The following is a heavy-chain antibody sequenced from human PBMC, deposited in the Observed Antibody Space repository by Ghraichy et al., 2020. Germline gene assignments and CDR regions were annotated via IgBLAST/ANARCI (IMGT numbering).Heavy chain of an antibody. V-gene: IGHV3-21*01. J-gene: IGHJ4*02. CDR3: ARSQWELRSHFDY. CDR2: VGSSGSYI. D-gene: IGHD1-26*01. CDR1: GFIFSRFR. Sequence: GGSLRLSCATSGFIFSRFRMNWVRQVPGKVLEWVASVGSSGSYIHYAESVKGRFTISRDKAKNSLYLQMNSLRADDTAVYYCARSQWELRSHFDYWCQGTLVTVSS.